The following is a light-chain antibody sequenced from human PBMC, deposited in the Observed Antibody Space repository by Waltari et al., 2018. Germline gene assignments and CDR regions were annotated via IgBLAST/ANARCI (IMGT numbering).Light chain of an antibody. J-gene: IGLJ3*02. CDR1: SSDVGGYNY. Sequence: QSALTQPRSLSGSPRQSVTISCTGTSSDVGGYNYVSWYQQYPGRAPKVVIYNVSKRPAGVPDRFSGSKSGSTASLTISGLQAEDEADYYCCSYAGNYLRVFGGGTRLTVL. CDR2: NVS. V-gene: IGLV2-11*01. CDR3: CSYAGNYLRV.